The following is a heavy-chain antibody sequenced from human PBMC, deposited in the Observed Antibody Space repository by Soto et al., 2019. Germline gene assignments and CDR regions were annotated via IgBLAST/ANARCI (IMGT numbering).Heavy chain of an antibody. Sequence: PGGSLRLSCAASGFTFSDYHMDWARQAPGKGLEWVGRARNEAKSYSTDYATFVRGRFIISRDDTQNPVFLQMNTLQPADTAVYYCARVGGLYCPGASCDSDYWGQLTLVTVPS. CDR2: ARNEAKSYST. V-gene: IGHV3-72*01. CDR1: GFTFSDYH. D-gene: IGHD2-15*01. J-gene: IGHJ4*02. CDR3: ARVGGLYCPGASCDSDY.